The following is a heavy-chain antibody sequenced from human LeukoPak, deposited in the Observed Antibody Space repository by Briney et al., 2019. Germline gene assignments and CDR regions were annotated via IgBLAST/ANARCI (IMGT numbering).Heavy chain of an antibody. CDR2: IIPILGIA. CDR1: GGTFSSYA. D-gene: IGHD3-10*01. V-gene: IGHV1-69*04. CDR3: ARGALWFGESFPFDY. J-gene: IGHJ4*02. Sequence: ASVKVSCKASGGTFSSYAISWVRQAPGQGLEWMGRIIPILGIANYAQKFQGRVTITADKSTSTAYMELSSPRSEDTAVYYCARGALWFGESFPFDYWGQGTLVTVSS.